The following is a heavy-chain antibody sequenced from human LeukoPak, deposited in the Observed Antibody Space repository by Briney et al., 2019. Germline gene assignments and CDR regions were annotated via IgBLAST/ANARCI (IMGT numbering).Heavy chain of an antibody. Sequence: SETLSLTCTVSGGSISSYYWSWIRQPPGKGLEWIGYIYYSGSTNYNPSLKSRVTISVDTSKNQFSLKLSSATAADTAVYCCASYIAAAGKFENYWGQGTLVTVSS. V-gene: IGHV4-59*08. D-gene: IGHD6-13*01. J-gene: IGHJ4*02. CDR2: IYYSGST. CDR1: GGSISSYY. CDR3: ASYIAAAGKFENY.